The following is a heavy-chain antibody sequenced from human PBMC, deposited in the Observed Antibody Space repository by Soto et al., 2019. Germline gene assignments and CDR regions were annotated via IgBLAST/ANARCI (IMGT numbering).Heavy chain of an antibody. J-gene: IGHJ4*02. Sequence: QVQLVQSGAEVKKPGASVKVSCKASGYTFTSYGISWVRQAPGQGLEWMGWISTYNGNTKYAQKLQGRVTMTTDTTPKTAYMELRSLRSGGAGVFYCAREMFRGGGSDYWGQGTLVTVSS. D-gene: IGHD3-10*01. CDR1: GYTFTSYG. CDR3: AREMFRGGGSDY. V-gene: IGHV1-18*01. CDR2: ISTYNGNT.